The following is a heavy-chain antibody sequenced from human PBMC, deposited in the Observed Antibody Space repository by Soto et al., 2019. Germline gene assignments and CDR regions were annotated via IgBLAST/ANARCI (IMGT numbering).Heavy chain of an antibody. CDR2: ISGSGGST. CDR3: AKRTVGWYFDL. V-gene: IGHV3-23*01. D-gene: IGHD4-17*01. CDR1: GFTFTSYA. Sequence: EVQLLESGGGLVQPGGSLRLSCAASGFTFTSYAMNWVRQAPGKGLEWVSVISGSGGSTYYADAVKGRFTISRDTSKTTQYLQMNSLRAEDTAVYYCAKRTVGWYFDLWGRGTLVTVSS. J-gene: IGHJ2*01.